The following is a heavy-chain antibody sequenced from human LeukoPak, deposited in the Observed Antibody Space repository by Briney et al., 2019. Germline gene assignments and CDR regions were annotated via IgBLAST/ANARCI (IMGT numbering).Heavy chain of an antibody. Sequence: GGSLRLSCAASGFTFSSYAMSWVRQAPGKGLEWVSAISGSGGSTYYADSVKGRFTISRDNSKNTLYLQMNSLRAEDTAVYYCAKDRSYYDYVWGSYRYTGLSDHWGQGTLVTVSS. CDR1: GFTFSSYA. J-gene: IGHJ4*02. CDR3: AKDRSYYDYVWGSYRYTGLSDH. V-gene: IGHV3-23*01. D-gene: IGHD3-16*02. CDR2: ISGSGGST.